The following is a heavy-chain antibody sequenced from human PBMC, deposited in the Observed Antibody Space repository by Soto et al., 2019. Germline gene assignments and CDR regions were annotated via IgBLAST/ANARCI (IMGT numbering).Heavy chain of an antibody. CDR2: VSGGGGSR. V-gene: IGHV3-23*01. Sequence: GGSLRLSCAASGFTFSSYAMSWVRQAPGKGLEWVSSVSGGGGSRYYADSVKGRFTISRGNAKNTLYLQMNSLRVEDTAVYYCANGGESRSLDFDFWGQGTEVTVSS. J-gene: IGHJ4*02. CDR1: GFTFSSYA. CDR3: ANGGESRSLDFDF. D-gene: IGHD6-13*01.